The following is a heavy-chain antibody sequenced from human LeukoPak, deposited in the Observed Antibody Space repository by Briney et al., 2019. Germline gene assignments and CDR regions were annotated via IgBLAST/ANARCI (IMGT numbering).Heavy chain of an antibody. CDR1: GFTFSSYA. V-gene: IGHV3-23*01. Sequence: GGSLRLSCAASGFTFSSYAMSWVRQAPGKGLEWVSAISGSGDSTYYADSVKGRVTVSRDNSKSTLYLQMNSLRAEDMAVYYCAKSSYYDSSGYYREYYFDYWGQGTLVTVSS. J-gene: IGHJ4*02. D-gene: IGHD3-22*01. CDR2: ISGSGDST. CDR3: AKSSYYDSSGYYREYYFDY.